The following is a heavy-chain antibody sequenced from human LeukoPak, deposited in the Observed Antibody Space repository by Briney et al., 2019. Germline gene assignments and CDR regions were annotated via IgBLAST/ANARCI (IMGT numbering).Heavy chain of an antibody. CDR3: AKGNYGGNWYYFDY. Sequence: GGSLRLSCAASGFTFDDYAMHWVRQAPGKGLEWVSGISWNSGSIGYADSVKGRFTISRDNAKNSLYLQMNSLRAEDMALYYCAKGNYGGNWYYFDYWGQGTLVTVSS. J-gene: IGHJ4*02. V-gene: IGHV3-9*03. D-gene: IGHD4-23*01. CDR1: GFTFDDYA. CDR2: ISWNSGSI.